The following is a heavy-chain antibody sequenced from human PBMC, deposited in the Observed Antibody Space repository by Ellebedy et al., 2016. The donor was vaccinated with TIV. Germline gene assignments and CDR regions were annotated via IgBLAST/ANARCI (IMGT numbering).Heavy chain of an antibody. J-gene: IGHJ4*02. D-gene: IGHD6-19*01. V-gene: IGHV4-59*08. CDR3: AKVAGQGYFDY. CDR1: GASISSYS. CDR2: VSDSGDT. Sequence: MPSETLSLTCTVSGASISSYSWNWIRQPPGKGLEWIGYVSDSGDTNYNPSLKSRVTISVDTSKNQFSLKLSSVTAADTAVYYSAKVAGQGYFDYWGQGTLVTVSS.